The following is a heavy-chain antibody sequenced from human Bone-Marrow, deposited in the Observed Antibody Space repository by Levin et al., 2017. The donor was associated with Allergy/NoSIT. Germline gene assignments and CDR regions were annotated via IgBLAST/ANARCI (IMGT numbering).Heavy chain of an antibody. J-gene: IGHJ4*02. V-gene: IGHV3-7*01. CDR2: IKSDGSEK. CDR1: GFTFGDYW. D-gene: IGHD2-21*01. CDR3: AREVLGRYCGGDRCYSTDYFDS. Sequence: GGSLRLSCAASGFTFGDYWMSWVRQAPGKGLQWVANIKSDGSEKYLVDSVKGRFTISRDNGKNSLHLEMNSLSAEDTAVYYCAREVLGRYCGGDRCYSTDYFDSWGQGTLVTVSS.